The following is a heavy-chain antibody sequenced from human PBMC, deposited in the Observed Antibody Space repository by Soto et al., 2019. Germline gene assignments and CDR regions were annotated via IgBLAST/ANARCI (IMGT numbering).Heavy chain of an antibody. J-gene: IGHJ4*02. CDR3: ARSLWFGEGYYFDY. Sequence: QLQLQESGSGRVKPSQTLSLTCAVSGGSISSGGYSWSWIRQPPGKGLEWIGYIYHSGSTYYNPSLKSRVTISVDRSKNQFSVNLSSVTAADTAVYYCARSLWFGEGYYFDYWGQGTLVTVSS. V-gene: IGHV4-30-2*01. CDR2: IYHSGST. CDR1: GGSISSGGYS. D-gene: IGHD3-10*01.